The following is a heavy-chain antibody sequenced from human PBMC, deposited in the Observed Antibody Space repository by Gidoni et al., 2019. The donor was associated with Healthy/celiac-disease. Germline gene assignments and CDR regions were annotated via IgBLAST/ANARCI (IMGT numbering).Heavy chain of an antibody. J-gene: IGHJ4*02. CDR2: ISYDGSNK. D-gene: IGHD2-2*01. CDR1: GFTFRSYA. V-gene: IGHV3-30-3*01. Sequence: QVQLVESGGGVVQPGRSLRLSCAASGFTFRSYAMHWVRQAPGKGLEWVAVISYDGSNKYYADSVKGRFTISRDNSKNTLYLQMNSLRAEDTAVYYCARTQREEVVVPAAVDYWGQGTLVTVSS. CDR3: ARTQREEVVVPAAVDY.